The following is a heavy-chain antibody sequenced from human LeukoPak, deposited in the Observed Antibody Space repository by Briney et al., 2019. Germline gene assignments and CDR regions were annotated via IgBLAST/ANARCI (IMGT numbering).Heavy chain of an antibody. D-gene: IGHD3-10*01. CDR1: GDRFTNYW. J-gene: IGHJ5*02. CDR2: IYPGDSDT. V-gene: IGHV5-51*01. CDR3: ARRPLRSQNWFSP. Sequence: GESLKISCKGSGDRFTNYWIGWVRQMPGKGLELMGIIYPGDSDTRYSPSFQGQVTISADRATSTAYLQWSSLKASDSAMYYCARRPLRSQNWFSPWGQGTLVTVSS.